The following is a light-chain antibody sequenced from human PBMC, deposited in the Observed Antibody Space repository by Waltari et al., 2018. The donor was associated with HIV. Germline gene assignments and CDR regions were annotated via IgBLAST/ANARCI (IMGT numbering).Light chain of an antibody. CDR3: CSYTKLTTHYVL. Sequence: QSALTQPASVSGSPGQSITISCNGTTTDIGGYNYVSWYQRNPDKAPKLTIFGVSNRPSGISSRFSGSKSGNTASLTISGLQAEDEADYYCCSYTKLTTHYVLFGGGTKLTVL. CDR1: TTDIGGYNY. V-gene: IGLV2-14*01. CDR2: GVS. J-gene: IGLJ2*01.